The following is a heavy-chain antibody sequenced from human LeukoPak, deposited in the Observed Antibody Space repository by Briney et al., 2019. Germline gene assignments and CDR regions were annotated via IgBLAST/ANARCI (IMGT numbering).Heavy chain of an antibody. Sequence: GASVKVSCKVSGYTLTELSMHWVRQAPGKGLEWMGGFDPEDGETIYAQKFQGRVTITADESTSTAYMELSSLRSEDTAVYYCARVRYDILTGYPNPDYYYYYYMDVWGKGTTVTVSS. V-gene: IGHV1-24*01. CDR1: GYTLTELS. J-gene: IGHJ6*03. CDR2: FDPEDGET. CDR3: ARVRYDILTGYPNPDYYYYYYMDV. D-gene: IGHD3-9*01.